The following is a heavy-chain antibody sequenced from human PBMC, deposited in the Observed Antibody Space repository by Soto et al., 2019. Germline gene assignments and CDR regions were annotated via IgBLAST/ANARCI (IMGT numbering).Heavy chain of an antibody. J-gene: IGHJ5*02. Sequence: ASVKVSCKASRYTFTNFGVTWVRRAPGQGLEWMGWISAYTDTPNYAQKFQGRVTMTIDTSTSTAYMDLRSLTSDDTAVYYCARVIPGVEAWFDPSGQGTLVTVSS. CDR2: ISAYTDTP. CDR1: RYTFTNFG. D-gene: IGHD2-2*01. CDR3: ARVIPGVEAWFDP. V-gene: IGHV1-18*01.